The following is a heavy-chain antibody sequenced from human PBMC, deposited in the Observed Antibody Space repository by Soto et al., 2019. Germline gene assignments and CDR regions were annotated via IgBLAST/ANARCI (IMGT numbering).Heavy chain of an antibody. D-gene: IGHD3-22*01. CDR2: IYSGGST. Sequence: PGGSLRLSCAASGFTVSSNYMSWVRQAPGKGLEWVSVIYSGGSTYYADSVRGRFTISRDNSKNTLYLQMNSLSAEDTAVYYCARGWLSGYYGMDVWGQGTTVTVSS. CDR1: GFTVSSNY. V-gene: IGHV3-53*01. CDR3: ARGWLSGYYGMDV. J-gene: IGHJ6*02.